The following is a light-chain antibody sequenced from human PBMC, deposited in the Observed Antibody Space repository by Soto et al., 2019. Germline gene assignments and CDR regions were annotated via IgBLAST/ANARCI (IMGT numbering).Light chain of an antibody. CDR1: QSVSTY. CDR2: DAS. Sequence: EIVLTQSPATLSLSPGERATLSCRASQSVSTYLAWYQQKPGQAPRLLIYDASNRATGIPARFSGSGSGTAFTLPIRLLEPEDFGGYYRQQRNKWPYPFGQGTQLEIK. J-gene: IGKJ2*01. V-gene: IGKV3-11*01. CDR3: QQRNKWPYP.